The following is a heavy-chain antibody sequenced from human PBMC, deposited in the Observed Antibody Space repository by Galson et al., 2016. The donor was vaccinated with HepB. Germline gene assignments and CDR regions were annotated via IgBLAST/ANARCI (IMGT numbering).Heavy chain of an antibody. J-gene: IGHJ4*02. Sequence: SLRLSCAASGFTVSNNFMRWVRQAPGKGLEWVSLIYSAGSSYIDYVASVKGRFTISRDNADNSVFLQMNSLTAEDTGIYYCVRVVTTVNTAPDTWGQGTLVTVSS. CDR1: GFTVSNNF. D-gene: IGHD4-17*01. CDR2: IYSAGSSYI. CDR3: VRVVTTVNTAPDT. V-gene: IGHV3-21*01.